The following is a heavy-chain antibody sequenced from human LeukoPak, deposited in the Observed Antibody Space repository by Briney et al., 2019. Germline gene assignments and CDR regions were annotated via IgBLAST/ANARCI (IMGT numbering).Heavy chain of an antibody. CDR1: GFTFSDYY. D-gene: IGHD2-21*02. CDR2: ISTGGNYI. Sequence: GGSLRLSCAASGFTFSDYYMSWIRQAPGKGLEWVSYISTGGNYIKDADSVKGRFTISRYNAKNSLFLQMNSLRVEDTAVYYCARPTTAWSSHWYFELWGRGTLVTVSS. CDR3: ARPTTAWSSHWYFEL. J-gene: IGHJ2*01. V-gene: IGHV3-11*03.